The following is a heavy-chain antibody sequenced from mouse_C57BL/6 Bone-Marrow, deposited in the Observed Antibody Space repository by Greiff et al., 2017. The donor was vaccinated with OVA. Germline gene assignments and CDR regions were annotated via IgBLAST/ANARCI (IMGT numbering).Heavy chain of an antibody. V-gene: IGHV6-3*01. CDR2: IRLKSDNYAT. D-gene: IGHD1-1*01. CDR1: GFTFSNYW. J-gene: IGHJ2*01. CDR3: TITTVVPYFDY. Sequence: EVHLVESGGGLVQPGGSMKLSCVASGFTFSNYWMNWVRQSPEKGLEWVAQIRLKSDNYATHYAESVKGRFTISRDDSKSSVYLQMNNLRAEDTGIYYCTITTVVPYFDYWGQGTTLTVSS.